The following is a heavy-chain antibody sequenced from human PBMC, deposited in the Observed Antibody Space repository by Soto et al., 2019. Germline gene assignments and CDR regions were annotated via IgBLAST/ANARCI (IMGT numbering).Heavy chain of an antibody. D-gene: IGHD3-3*01. Sequence: PGGSLRLSCAASGFTFSSYDMSWVRQAPGKGLEWVAGITGSGGSTYYADSVKGRFTVSRDNSKNTLYLQMNSLRAEDTAVYYCARDITIFGVVSYGMDVWGQGTTVTVSS. CDR2: ITGSGGST. J-gene: IGHJ6*02. V-gene: IGHV3-23*01. CDR3: ARDITIFGVVSYGMDV. CDR1: GFTFSSYD.